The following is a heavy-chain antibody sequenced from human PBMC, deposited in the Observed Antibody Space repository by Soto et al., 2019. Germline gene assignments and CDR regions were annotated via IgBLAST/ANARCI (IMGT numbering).Heavy chain of an antibody. V-gene: IGHV3-23*01. CDR3: AKNLFVPLPIRFGELLKDKYHYYYGMDV. J-gene: IGHJ6*02. CDR1: GFTFSSYA. D-gene: IGHD3-10*01. Sequence: GGSLRLSCAASGFTFSSYAMSWVRQAPGKGLEWVSAISGSGGSTYYADSVKGRFTISRDNSKNTLYLQMNSLRAEDTAVYYCAKNLFVPLPIRFGELLKDKYHYYYGMDVWGQGTTVTVSS. CDR2: ISGSGGST.